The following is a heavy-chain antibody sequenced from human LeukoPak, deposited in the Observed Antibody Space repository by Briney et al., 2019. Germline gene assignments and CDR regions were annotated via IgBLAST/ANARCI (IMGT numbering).Heavy chain of an antibody. CDR2: IYYSGST. Sequence: SETLSLTCTVSGGSISSSSYYWGWIRQPPGKGLEWIGSIYYSGSTYYNPSLKSRVTISVVTSKNQFSLKLSSVTAADTAVYYCARVHRRITIFGVVISPFDYWGQGTLVTVSS. J-gene: IGHJ4*02. CDR3: ARVHRRITIFGVVISPFDY. CDR1: GGSISSSSYY. D-gene: IGHD3-3*01. V-gene: IGHV4-39*07.